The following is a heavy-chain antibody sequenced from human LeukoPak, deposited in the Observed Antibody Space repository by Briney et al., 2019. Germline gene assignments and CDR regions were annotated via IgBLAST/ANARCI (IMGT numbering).Heavy chain of an antibody. J-gene: IGHJ3*02. CDR1: GGSISSGDYY. CDR3: ARDGYSVFCSGGSCYSASAFDI. CDR2: IYYSGST. V-gene: IGHV4-30-4*01. D-gene: IGHD2-15*01. Sequence: PSQTLSLTCTVSGGSISSGDYYWSWIRQPPGKGLEWIGYIYYSGSTYYNPSLKSRVTISVDTSKNQFSLKLSSVTAADTAVYYCARDGYSVFCSGGSCYSASAFDIWGQGTMVTVSS.